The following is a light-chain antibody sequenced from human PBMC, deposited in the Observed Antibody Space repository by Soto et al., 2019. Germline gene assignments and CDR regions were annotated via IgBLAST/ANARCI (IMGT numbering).Light chain of an antibody. J-gene: IGLJ3*02. CDR2: EVN. CDR3: SSYAGSNTWV. V-gene: IGLV2-8*01. Sequence: QSALTQPPSASGSPGQSVTISCTGTSSDVGAYNYVSWYRQHPGKAPKLLIFEVNSRPSGVPDRFSGSKSGNTASLTVSGLQAEDESHYYCSSYAGSNTWVFGGGTQLTVL. CDR1: SSDVGAYNY.